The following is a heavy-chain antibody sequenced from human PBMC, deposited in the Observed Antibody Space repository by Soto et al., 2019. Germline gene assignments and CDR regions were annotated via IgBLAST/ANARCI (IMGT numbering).Heavy chain of an antibody. J-gene: IGHJ4*02. CDR3: ARDIVFRVDDG. V-gene: IGHV4-4*02. Sequence: PSETLSLTCAVSGGSMTSDDWWSWVRQPPGEGLEWIGEISHSGHTHYNPSLQSRVIISIDRSKNQFSLKMTAVTAADTAVYYCARDIVFRVDDGWGQGTRVTVSS. D-gene: IGHD2-15*01. CDR1: GGSMTSDDW. CDR2: ISHSGHT.